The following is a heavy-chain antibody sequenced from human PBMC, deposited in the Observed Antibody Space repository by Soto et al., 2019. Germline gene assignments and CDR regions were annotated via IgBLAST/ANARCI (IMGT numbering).Heavy chain of an antibody. V-gene: IGHV1-46*01. Sequence: QVQLMQSGAEVKKPGASVRVSCKASGYTFTNYYVHWVRQPPGQGLEWMGFINPNGGSTTYAQKFQGRLTVTTDTSTRTVYMKLSRLRSEDTAVFYCARSAPYDYGGQGTLVTVSS. CDR1: GYTFTNYY. CDR2: INPNGGST. CDR3: ARSAPYDY. J-gene: IGHJ4*02.